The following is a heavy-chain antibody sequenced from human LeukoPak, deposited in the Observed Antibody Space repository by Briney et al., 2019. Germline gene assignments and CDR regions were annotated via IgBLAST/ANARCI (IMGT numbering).Heavy chain of an antibody. Sequence: SETLSLTCTVSGGSISSSSYYWGWIRQPPGKGLEWIGSIYYSGSTYYNPSLKGRVTISVDTSKNQFSLKLSSVTAADTAVYYCARHALGYCSSTSCSFFDYWGQGTLVTVSS. CDR1: GGSISSSSYY. CDR2: IYYSGST. D-gene: IGHD2-2*01. V-gene: IGHV4-39*01. J-gene: IGHJ4*02. CDR3: ARHALGYCSSTSCSFFDY.